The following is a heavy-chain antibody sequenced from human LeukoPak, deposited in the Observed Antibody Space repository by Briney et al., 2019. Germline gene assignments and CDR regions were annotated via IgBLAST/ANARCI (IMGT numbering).Heavy chain of an antibody. CDR1: GYTFTGYY. Sequence: ASVKVSCKASGYTFTGYYMHWVRQAPGQGLEWMGRINPNSGGTNYAQKFQGRVTMTRDTSISTAYVELSRLRSDDTAVYYCARDLEITMIVVVTPSFDYWGQGTLVTVSS. CDR3: ARDLEITMIVVVTPSFDY. V-gene: IGHV1-2*06. D-gene: IGHD3-22*01. CDR2: INPNSGGT. J-gene: IGHJ4*02.